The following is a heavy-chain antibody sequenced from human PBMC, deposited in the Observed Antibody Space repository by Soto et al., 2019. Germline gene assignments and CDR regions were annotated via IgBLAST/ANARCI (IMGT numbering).Heavy chain of an antibody. CDR2: IIPIFGTA. V-gene: IGHV1-69*13. J-gene: IGHJ6*02. CDR1: GGTFSSYA. Sequence: GASVKVSCKASGGTFSSYAISWVRQAPGQGLEWMGGIIPIFGTANYAQKFQGRVTITADESTSTAYMELSSLRSEDTAVYYCARVWSSSHTHYYYYGIDVWGQGTTVTVYS. CDR3: ARVWSSSHTHYYYYGIDV. D-gene: IGHD6-6*01.